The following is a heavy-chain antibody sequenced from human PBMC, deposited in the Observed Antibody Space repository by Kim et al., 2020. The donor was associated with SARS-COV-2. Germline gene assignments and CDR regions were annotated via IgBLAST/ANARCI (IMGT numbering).Heavy chain of an antibody. CDR2: ISNSADLV. D-gene: IGHD2-21*01. V-gene: IGHV3-48*02. Sequence: GGSLRLSCTGSGSTFSSYAMNWVRQAPGKGLEWLSSISNSADLVYYADSVRGRFTISRDNAKTSVYLQMNSLRDEDTAVYYCAIIRGGNYWGQGTPLTVSS. CDR3: AIIRGGNY. CDR1: GSTFSSYA. J-gene: IGHJ4*02.